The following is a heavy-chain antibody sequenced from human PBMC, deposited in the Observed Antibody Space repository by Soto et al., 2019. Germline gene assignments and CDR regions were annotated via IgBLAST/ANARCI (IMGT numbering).Heavy chain of an antibody. CDR1: GFSLRTSGMC. J-gene: IGHJ4*02. Sequence: SGPTLVNPTHTLTLTCPFSGFSLRTSGMCVSWIRQPPGKALEWLALVDWDDDKYYNTSLRTRLTISRDTSKNQVILTMTNMDPVDTATYYCARRAAYSSSYFFDYWGQGSLVTVSS. CDR2: VDWDDDK. D-gene: IGHD6-6*01. V-gene: IGHV2-70*01. CDR3: ARRAAYSSSYFFDY.